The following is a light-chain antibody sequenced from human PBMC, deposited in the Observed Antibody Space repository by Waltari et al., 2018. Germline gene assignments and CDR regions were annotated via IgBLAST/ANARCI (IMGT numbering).Light chain of an antibody. V-gene: IGKV3-20*01. Sequence: EIVFTQSTGTLSLSPGERATLSCRASHSVSRSYLAWYQQKPGQAPRLLIYDASSRATGIPDRFSGSGSGTDFTLTISRLEPEDFAMYYCQQYSNSPITFGQGTRLEIK. J-gene: IGKJ5*01. CDR2: DAS. CDR1: HSVSRSY. CDR3: QQYSNSPIT.